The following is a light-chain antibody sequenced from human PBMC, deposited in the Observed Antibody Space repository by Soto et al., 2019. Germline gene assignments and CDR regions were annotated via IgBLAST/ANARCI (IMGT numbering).Light chain of an antibody. CDR3: QQYFNWRWT. CDR2: GAS. J-gene: IGKJ1*01. V-gene: IGKV3-15*01. CDR1: QSVNTN. Sequence: EIVMTQSPATLSVSPGERATLSCRASQSVNTNLAWYQQKPGQAPRLLIYGASSRATGIPARFSGSGSGTEFTLTISSLQSEDFAVYFCQQYFNWRWTVGQGTKVEIK.